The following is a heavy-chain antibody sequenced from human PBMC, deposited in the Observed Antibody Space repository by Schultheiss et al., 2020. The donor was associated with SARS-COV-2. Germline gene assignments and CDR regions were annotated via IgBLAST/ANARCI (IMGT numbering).Heavy chain of an antibody. CDR1: GGSISSSNW. J-gene: IGHJ4*02. Sequence: SETLSLTCAVSGGSISSSNWWSWVRQPPGKGLEWIGEIYHSGSTNYNPSLKSRVTISVDTSKNQFSLKLSSVTAADTAVYYCARVHCSSTSCYYYFDYWGQGTLVTVSS. V-gene: IGHV4-4*02. CDR2: IYHSGST. CDR3: ARVHCSSTSCYYYFDY. D-gene: IGHD2-2*01.